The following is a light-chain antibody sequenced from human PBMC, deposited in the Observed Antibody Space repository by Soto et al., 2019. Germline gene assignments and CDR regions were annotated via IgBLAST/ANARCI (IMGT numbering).Light chain of an antibody. V-gene: IGLV2-23*01. Sequence: QSALTQPASVSGSPGQSITISCAGTSSDVGSYNLVSWYQNHPGKAPKLMIYEGSKRPSGVSSRFSGSKSGNTASLTISGLQAADEADYFCFSYAGSSTYVFGTGTKVTVL. J-gene: IGLJ1*01. CDR2: EGS. CDR3: FSYAGSSTYV. CDR1: SSDVGSYNL.